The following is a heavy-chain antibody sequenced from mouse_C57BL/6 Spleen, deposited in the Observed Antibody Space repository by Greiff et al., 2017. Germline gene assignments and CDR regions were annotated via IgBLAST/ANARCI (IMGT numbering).Heavy chain of an antibody. D-gene: IGHD1-1*01. CDR3: ARRGSSGGYFDV. CDR1: GFTFSDYG. CDR2: ISNLAYSI. J-gene: IGHJ1*03. Sequence: EVKLMESGGGLVQPGGSLKLSCAASGFTFSDYGMAWVRQAPRKGPEWVAFISNLAYSIYYADTVTGRFTISRENAKNTLYLEVSSLRSEDTAMFYCARRGSSGGYFDVWGTGTTVTVSS. V-gene: IGHV5-15*01.